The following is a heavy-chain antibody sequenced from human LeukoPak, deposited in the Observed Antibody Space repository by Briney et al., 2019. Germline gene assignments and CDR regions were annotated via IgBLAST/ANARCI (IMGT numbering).Heavy chain of an antibody. Sequence: HGESLKISCKGSGYSFASYWIGWVRQMHGKGLEWMGSIYPGDSDTRYSPSFRGQVTISGDKSTSTAYLQWISLKASDTAMYYCARVGGYSRNWFDSWGQGTLVTVSS. J-gene: IGHJ5*01. V-gene: IGHV5-51*01. CDR1: GYSFASYW. D-gene: IGHD5-12*01. CDR2: IYPGDSDT. CDR3: ARVGGYSRNWFDS.